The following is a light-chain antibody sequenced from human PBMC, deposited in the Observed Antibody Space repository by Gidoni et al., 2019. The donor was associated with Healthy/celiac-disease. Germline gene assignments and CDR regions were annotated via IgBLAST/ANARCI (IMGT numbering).Light chain of an antibody. V-gene: IGLV1-40*01. CDR1: SSNIGAGYD. CDR2: GNS. Sequence: QSVLTQPPSVSGAPGKRVTISCTGSSSNIGAGYDVHWYQQHPATAPKLLIHGNSNRPSGVPDRFSGSKSGTSASLAITGLQAEDEADYYCQSYDSSLRGVFGTGTKVTVL. CDR3: QSYDSSLRGV. J-gene: IGLJ1*01.